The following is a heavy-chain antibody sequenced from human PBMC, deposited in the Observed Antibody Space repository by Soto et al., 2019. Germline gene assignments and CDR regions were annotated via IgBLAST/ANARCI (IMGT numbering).Heavy chain of an antibody. CDR3: ARVVILVPTAATHYYYHMDV. J-gene: IGHJ6*02. D-gene: IGHD2-2*01. Sequence: QVQLVQSGAEVRKPGSSVTVSCKASGGTFSNYAISWVRQAPGQGLEWMGGIIPIVGTGSYAQKFQGRVTITADEPTTTAYMELSSLRFEDTSVYYCARVVILVPTAATHYYYHMDVWGPGTTVTVSS. CDR2: IIPIVGTG. CDR1: GGTFSNYA. V-gene: IGHV1-69*01.